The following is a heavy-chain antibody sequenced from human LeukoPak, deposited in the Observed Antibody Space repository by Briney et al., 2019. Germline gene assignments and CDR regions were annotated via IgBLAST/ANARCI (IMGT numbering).Heavy chain of an antibody. J-gene: IGHJ4*02. Sequence: SETLSLTCTVSGGSISSYYWSWIRQPPGKGLEWIGEINHSGSTNYNPSLKSRVTISVDTSKNQFSLKLSSVTAADTAVYYCARKDYGSGSFSRSFDSWGQGTLVTVSS. CDR1: GGSISSYY. V-gene: IGHV4-34*01. CDR2: INHSGST. D-gene: IGHD3-10*01. CDR3: ARKDYGSGSFSRSFDS.